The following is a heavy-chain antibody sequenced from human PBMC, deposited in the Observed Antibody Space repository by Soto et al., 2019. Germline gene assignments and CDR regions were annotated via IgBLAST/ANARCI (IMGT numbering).Heavy chain of an antibody. CDR1: SGSISSSNW. Sequence: SETLSLTCAVSSGSISSSNWWSWVRQPPGKGLEWIGEIYHSGSTNYNPSLKSRVTISVDKSKNHVSLELSCVTAADTAVYYCGRAGGWGSYYDGASYYYYVAVGGKGTRVTVSS. CDR3: GRAGGWGSYYDGASYYYYVAV. CDR2: IYHSGST. J-gene: IGHJ6*03. D-gene: IGHD3-10*01. V-gene: IGHV4-4*02.